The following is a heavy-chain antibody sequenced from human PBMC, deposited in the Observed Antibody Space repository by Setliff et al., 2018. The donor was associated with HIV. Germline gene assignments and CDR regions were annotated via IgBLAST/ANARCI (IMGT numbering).Heavy chain of an antibody. Sequence: TSETLSLTCTVSSGSISTHYWSWIRQPPGKGLEWIGYIYTSGTTYYNPSLKSRAAISVDTSKNQISLKLSSVTAADTAVYYCARHKSQPYYFDYWGQGTLVTVSS. V-gene: IGHV4-4*08. CDR1: SGSISTHY. CDR2: IYTSGTT. J-gene: IGHJ4*02. CDR3: ARHKSQPYYFDY.